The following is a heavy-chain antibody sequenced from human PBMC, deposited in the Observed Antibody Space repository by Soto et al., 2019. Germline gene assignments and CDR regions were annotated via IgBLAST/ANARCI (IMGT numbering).Heavy chain of an antibody. J-gene: IGHJ4*02. V-gene: IGHV3-23*01. CDR2: ISGSGGTA. CDR3: AKGRGQNWTFDY. Sequence: EVQLLESGGGSVQPGGPLRLSCAASGFTFSSYAMHWVRRPPGKGLEWVSSISGSGGTAYYADSVKGRFSISRDSLVNTLSLQMNSLRAEDTAVYYCAKGRGQNWTFDYWGQGTLVTVSP. D-gene: IGHD1-1*01. CDR1: GFTFSSYA.